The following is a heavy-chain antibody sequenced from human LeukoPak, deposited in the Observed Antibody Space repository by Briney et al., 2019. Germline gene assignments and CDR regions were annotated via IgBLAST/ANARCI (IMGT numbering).Heavy chain of an antibody. V-gene: IGHV1-2*02. Sequence: ASVKVSSMASGYTFTGYYMHWVRLAPGQGLEWMGWINPNSGGTNYAQKFQGRVTMTRDTSISTAYMELSRLRSDDTAVYYCASQFGVGPVRQYYDFRSGYPGFDPWGQGTLVTVSS. CDR2: INPNSGGT. CDR3: ASQFGVGPVRQYYDFRSGYPGFDP. CDR1: GYTFTGYY. J-gene: IGHJ5*02. D-gene: IGHD3-3*01.